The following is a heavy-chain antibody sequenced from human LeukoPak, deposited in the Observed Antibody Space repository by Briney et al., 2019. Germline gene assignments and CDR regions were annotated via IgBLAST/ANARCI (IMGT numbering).Heavy chain of an antibody. Sequence: ASVKVSCKPSGYTFTSYDINWVRQATGQRLEWMGRIIPIFGTANYAQKFQGRVTITTDESTSTAYMELSSLRSEDTAVYYCAMEEEQWLVTDYWGQGTLVTVSS. CDR2: IIPIFGTA. J-gene: IGHJ4*02. CDR1: GYTFTSYD. D-gene: IGHD6-19*01. V-gene: IGHV1-69*05. CDR3: AMEEEQWLVTDY.